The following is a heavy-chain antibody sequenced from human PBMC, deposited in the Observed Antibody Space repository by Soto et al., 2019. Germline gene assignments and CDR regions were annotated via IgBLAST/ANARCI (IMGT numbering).Heavy chain of an antibody. J-gene: IGHJ6*02. CDR2: INHSGST. Sequence: QVQLQQWGAGLLKPSETLSLTCAVYGGSFSGYYWSWIRQPPGKGLEWIGEINHSGSTNYNPSLKSRVTIAVGTSKNQFSLKLSSVTAADTAVYYWARGGRCGELSARMDFWGQGTTVTVSS. CDR1: GGSFSGYY. CDR3: ARGGRCGELSARMDF. D-gene: IGHD3-10*01. V-gene: IGHV4-34*01.